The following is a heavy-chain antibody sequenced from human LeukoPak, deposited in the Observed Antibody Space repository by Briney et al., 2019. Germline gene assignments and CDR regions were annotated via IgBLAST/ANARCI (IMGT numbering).Heavy chain of an antibody. D-gene: IGHD3-10*01. J-gene: IGHJ6*03. CDR2: INHSGST. Sequence: PSETLSLTCAVYGGSFSGYYWSWVRQPPGKGLEWIGEINHSGSTNYNPSLTSRVTISVDTSKNQFSLRLSSVTAADTAVYYCARGLGYYGSISRFYYYYYMDVWGKGTTVTVSS. CDR1: GGSFSGYY. CDR3: ARGLGYYGSISRFYYYYYMDV. V-gene: IGHV4-34*01.